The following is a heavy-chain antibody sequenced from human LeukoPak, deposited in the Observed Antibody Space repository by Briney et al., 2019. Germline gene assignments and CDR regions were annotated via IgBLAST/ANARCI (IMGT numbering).Heavy chain of an antibody. CDR2: ISTSSLI. J-gene: IGHJ4*02. CDR1: GFNFSNYS. Sequence: GGSLRLSCEVSGFNFSNYSMIWVRQAPGKGLEWVSYISTSSLIYYADSVKGRFTISRDNAKNSLHLQMNSLRDEDTAVYYCARSSGWYGWGQGTLVTVSS. CDR3: ARSSGWYG. V-gene: IGHV3-48*02. D-gene: IGHD6-19*01.